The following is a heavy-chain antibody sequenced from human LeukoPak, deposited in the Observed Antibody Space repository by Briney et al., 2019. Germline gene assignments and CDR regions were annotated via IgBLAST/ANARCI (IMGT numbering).Heavy chain of an antibody. V-gene: IGHV4-39*07. Sequence: SSETLSLTCTVSGGSISSSSYYWGWIRQPPGKGLEWIGSIYYSGSTYYNPSLKSRVTISVDTSKNQFSLKLSSVTAADTAVYYCARGAPYSSSSVRRYYYYYYMDVWGKGTTVTVSS. D-gene: IGHD6-6*01. CDR2: IYYSGST. CDR1: GGSISSSSYY. J-gene: IGHJ6*03. CDR3: ARGAPYSSSSVRRYYYYYYMDV.